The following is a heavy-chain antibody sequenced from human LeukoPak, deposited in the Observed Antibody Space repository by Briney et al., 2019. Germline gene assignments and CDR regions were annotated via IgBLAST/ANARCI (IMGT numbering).Heavy chain of an antibody. J-gene: IGHJ4*02. Sequence: SETLSLTCTVSGCTISSGGYYWSWIRQHPGKGLEGIGYIYYSGSTYYNPSLKSRTTITVDTSKNQFSLKLSSVTAADTAVYYCARGLYSGYDQSFDYWGQGTLVTVSS. V-gene: IGHV4-31*03. CDR3: ARGLYSGYDQSFDY. CDR1: GCTISSGGYY. D-gene: IGHD5-12*01. CDR2: IYYSGST.